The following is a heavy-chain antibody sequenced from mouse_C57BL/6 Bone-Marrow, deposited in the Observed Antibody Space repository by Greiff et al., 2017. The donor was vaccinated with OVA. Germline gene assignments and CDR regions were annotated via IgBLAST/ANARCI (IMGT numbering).Heavy chain of an antibody. V-gene: IGHV1-80*01. Sequence: VQLQQSGAELVKPGASVKISCKASGYAFSSYWMNWVKQRPGQGLEWIGQIYPGDGDTNYNGKFKGKATLTADKSSSTAYMQLSSLTSEDSAVYFCARDGDYGNPYAMDYWGQGTSVTVSS. CDR2: IYPGDGDT. CDR3: ARDGDYGNPYAMDY. J-gene: IGHJ4*01. D-gene: IGHD2-1*01. CDR1: GYAFSSYW.